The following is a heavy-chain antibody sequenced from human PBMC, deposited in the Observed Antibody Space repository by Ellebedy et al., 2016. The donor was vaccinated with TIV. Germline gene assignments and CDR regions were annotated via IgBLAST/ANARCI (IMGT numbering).Heavy chain of an antibody. CDR2: TIASGGTT. Sequence: GESLKISCAASGFTFSHYGMSWVRQAPGRGLEWVSGTIASGGTTYYADSVRGRFTISRDISKSTLYLHMNSLRAEDTAVYSCAKHSVTGPSSCFDYWGQGTLVTVSS. V-gene: IGHV3-23*01. D-gene: IGHD6-19*01. CDR1: GFTFSHYG. CDR3: AKHSVTGPSSCFDY. J-gene: IGHJ4*02.